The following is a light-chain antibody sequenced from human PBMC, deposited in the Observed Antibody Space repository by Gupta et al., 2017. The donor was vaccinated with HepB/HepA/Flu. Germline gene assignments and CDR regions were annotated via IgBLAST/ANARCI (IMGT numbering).Light chain of an antibody. CDR2: AAS. Sequence: DIQMTQSPSSLSAFLGDRVTITCRPSQTIRTYLNWYQQKPGKAPQFLISAASRLQGGVPSRFSGSGFDTDFTLTINGLQPEDLGTYYCQQTYCTPWTFGQGTKVEI. V-gene: IGKV1-39*01. CDR1: QTIRTY. CDR3: QQTYCTPWT. J-gene: IGKJ1*01.